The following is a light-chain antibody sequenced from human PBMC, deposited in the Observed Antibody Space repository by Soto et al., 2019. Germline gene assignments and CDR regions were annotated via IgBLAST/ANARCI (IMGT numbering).Light chain of an antibody. J-gene: IGKJ3*01. CDR1: HDISNY. CDR3: QPYDHLIFT. Sequence: DIQMTQSPSSLSASVGDRVTITCQASHDISNYLNWYQQKPGKAPKLLIYDASNLETGVPSRFSGSGSGTEFPFTIRSLQPEDNSTYYCQPYDHLIFTFGPGIKVDIK. V-gene: IGKV1-33*01. CDR2: DAS.